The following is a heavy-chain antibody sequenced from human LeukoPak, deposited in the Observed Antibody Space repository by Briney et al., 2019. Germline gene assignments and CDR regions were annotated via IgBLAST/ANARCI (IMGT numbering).Heavy chain of an antibody. CDR2: ISGDGGST. D-gene: IGHD6-19*01. J-gene: IGHJ2*01. CDR1: GFTFDDYA. CDR3: AKVPGTAVAGRMDWCFDL. Sequence: GGSLRLSCAASGFTFDDYAMHWVRQAPGKGLEWVSLISGDGGSTYYADSVKGRFTISRDNSKNSLYLQMNSLRTEDTALYYCAKVPGTAVAGRMDWCFDLWGRGTLATVSS. V-gene: IGHV3-43*02.